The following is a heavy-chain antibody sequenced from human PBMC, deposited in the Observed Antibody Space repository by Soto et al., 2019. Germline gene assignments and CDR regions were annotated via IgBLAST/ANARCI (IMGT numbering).Heavy chain of an antibody. Sequence: EVQLLESGGGLVQPGGSMRLSCAASGFTFSSYAMSWVRQAPGKGLEWVSAISGSGGSTYYADSVKGRFTISRDNSKNTLYLQMNSLRAEDTAVYYCAKVTSSNPDRAGFDYWGQGTLVTVSS. CDR2: ISGSGGST. V-gene: IGHV3-23*01. D-gene: IGHD6-13*01. J-gene: IGHJ4*02. CDR1: GFTFSSYA. CDR3: AKVTSSNPDRAGFDY.